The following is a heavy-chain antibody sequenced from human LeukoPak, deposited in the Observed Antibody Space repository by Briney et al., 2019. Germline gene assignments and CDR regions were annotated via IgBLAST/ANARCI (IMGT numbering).Heavy chain of an antibody. CDR3: ARGVDGGDYSYYYMDV. J-gene: IGHJ6*03. CDR2: IWYDASNK. Sequence: PGGSLRLSCAASGFTFSSYGMHWVRQAPGKGLEWVAVIWYDASNKNYADSVGGRFTISRDNSKNTLYLQMNSLTTEDTAVYFCARGVDGGDYSYYYMDVWGKGTTVTVSS. D-gene: IGHD5/OR15-5a*01. CDR1: GFTFSSYG. V-gene: IGHV3-33*01.